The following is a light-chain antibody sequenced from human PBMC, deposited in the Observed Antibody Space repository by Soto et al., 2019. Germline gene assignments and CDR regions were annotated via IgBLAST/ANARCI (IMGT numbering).Light chain of an antibody. CDR1: QSISSW. Sequence: DIQMTQSPSTLSASVGDRVTITCRASQSISSWLAWYQQKPGKAPKLLIYDASSLESGVPSRFSGSGSGTEFTLTIVSLQPDDFATYYCQQSNSYWTFGQGTKVEIK. J-gene: IGKJ1*01. CDR3: QQSNSYWT. V-gene: IGKV1-5*01. CDR2: DAS.